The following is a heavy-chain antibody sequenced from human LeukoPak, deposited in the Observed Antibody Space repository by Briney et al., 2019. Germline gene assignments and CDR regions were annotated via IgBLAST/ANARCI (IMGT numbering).Heavy chain of an antibody. Sequence: SETLSLTCAVYGGSFSGYYWSWIRQPPGKGLEWIGYIYYSGSTNYNPSLKSRVTISVDTSKNQFSLKLSSVTAADTAVYYCARVAYDFWSTYFDYWGQGTLVTVSS. CDR1: GGSFSGYY. CDR2: IYYSGST. D-gene: IGHD3-3*01. CDR3: ARVAYDFWSTYFDY. V-gene: IGHV4-59*01. J-gene: IGHJ4*02.